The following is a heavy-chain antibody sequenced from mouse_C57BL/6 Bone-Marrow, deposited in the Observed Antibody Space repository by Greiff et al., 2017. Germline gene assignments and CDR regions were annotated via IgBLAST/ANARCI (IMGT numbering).Heavy chain of an antibody. CDR1: GFTFSSYG. Sequence: EVKLMESGGDLVKPGGSLKLSCAASGFTFSSYGMSWVRQTPDKRLEWVATISSGGSYTYYPDSVKGRFTSSRDNAKNTLYLQMSSLKSEDTAMYYCASYDGSFDYWGQGTTLTVSS. CDR2: ISSGGSYT. J-gene: IGHJ2*01. D-gene: IGHD2-3*01. V-gene: IGHV5-6*01. CDR3: ASYDGSFDY.